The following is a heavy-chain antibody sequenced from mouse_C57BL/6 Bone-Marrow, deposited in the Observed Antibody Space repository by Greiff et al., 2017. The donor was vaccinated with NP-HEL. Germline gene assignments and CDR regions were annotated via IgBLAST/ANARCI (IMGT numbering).Heavy chain of an antibody. J-gene: IGHJ2*01. D-gene: IGHD1-1*01. CDR2: IHPNSGST. Sequence: VQLQQPGAELVKPGASVKLSCKASGYPFTSYWMHWVKQRPGQGLEWIGMIHPNSGSTNYNEKFKSKATLTVDQSSSTAYMQLSSLTSEDSAIYYCARNPITTIVADYWGQGTTLTVSS. CDR3: ARNPITTIVADY. V-gene: IGHV1-64*01. CDR1: GYPFTSYW.